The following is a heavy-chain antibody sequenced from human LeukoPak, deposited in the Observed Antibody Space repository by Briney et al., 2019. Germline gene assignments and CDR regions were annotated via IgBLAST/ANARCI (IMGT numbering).Heavy chain of an antibody. CDR3: ARRLTQYDCFDP. V-gene: IGHV6-1*01. CDR1: GDSVSSNSAA. Sequence: SQTLSLTCAISGDSVSSNSAAWNWIRQSPSRGLEWLGRTYYRSTWYNDYTVSVRGRITVNPDTSKNQFSLHLNSVTPEDTAVYYCARRLTQYDCFDPWGQGILVTVSS. D-gene: IGHD2-2*01. CDR2: TYYRSTWYN. J-gene: IGHJ5*02.